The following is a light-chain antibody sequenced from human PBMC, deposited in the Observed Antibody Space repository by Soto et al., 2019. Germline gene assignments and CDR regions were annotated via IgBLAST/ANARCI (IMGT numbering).Light chain of an antibody. V-gene: IGLV1-40*01. CDR3: QSYDSSRSVL. CDR2: GNS. J-gene: IGLJ2*01. CDR1: SSNIGAGYD. Sequence: QSVLTQPPSVSGAPGQRVTISCTGSSSNIGAGYDVHWYQQLPGTAPKRLIYGNSNRPSGVRDRFSGSKSGTSASMAITGLQAEDEADYYCQSYDSSRSVLFGGGTKLTVL.